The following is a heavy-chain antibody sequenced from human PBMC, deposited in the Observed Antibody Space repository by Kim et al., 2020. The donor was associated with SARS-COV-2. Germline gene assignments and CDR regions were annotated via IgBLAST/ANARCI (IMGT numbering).Heavy chain of an antibody. V-gene: IGHV3-74*01. CDR2: INSDGTRT. Sequence: GGSLRLSCAASGFTFSSYWMHWVRQVPGEGPLWVSRINSDGTRTDYPDSVKGRFTISRDNIKDTLYLQMNSLRVEDTAVYYCARAVAGTWSGLDVWGQGTTVAVSS. D-gene: IGHD6-19*01. J-gene: IGHJ6*01. CDR1: GFTFSSYW. CDR3: ARAVAGTWSGLDV.